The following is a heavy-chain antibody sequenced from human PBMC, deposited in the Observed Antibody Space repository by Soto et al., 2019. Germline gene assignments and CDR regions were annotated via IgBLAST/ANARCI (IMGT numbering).Heavy chain of an antibody. V-gene: IGHV3-30-3*01. CDR2: ISYDGTNK. J-gene: IGHJ4*02. CDR1: GFSFSISP. D-gene: IGHD7-27*01. CDR3: AXDPKTSGGQHWAFNYFDS. Sequence: GGSLRLSCAASGFSFSISPMHWVRQAPGKGPEWVALISYDGTNKFYADSVKGRFTISRDNSKSTLYLQVDSLRPEDAAVYYCAXDPKTSGGQHWAFNYFDSWGQGTLVTVS.